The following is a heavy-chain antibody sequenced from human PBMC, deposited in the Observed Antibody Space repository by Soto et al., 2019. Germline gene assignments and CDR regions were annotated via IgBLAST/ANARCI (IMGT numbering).Heavy chain of an antibody. V-gene: IGHV3-21*01. CDR1: GFTFSSYS. D-gene: IGHD3-22*01. J-gene: IGHJ4*02. CDR2: ISSSSSYI. Sequence: EVQLVESGGGLVKPGGSLRLSCAASGFTFSSYSMNWVRQAPGKGLEWVSSISSSSSYIYYADSVKGRFTISRDNAKNSLYLQMNSLRAEDTAVYYCARPPYYYDSSGYYGYWGQGTLVTVSS. CDR3: ARPPYYYDSSGYYGY.